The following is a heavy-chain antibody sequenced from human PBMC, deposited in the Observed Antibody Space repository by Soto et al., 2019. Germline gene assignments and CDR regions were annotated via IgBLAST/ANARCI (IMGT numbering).Heavy chain of an antibody. V-gene: IGHV3-30*18. D-gene: IGHD2-8*01. CDR2: ISYDGSEK. Sequence: PGGSLRLSCAASGFTFSSYGMHWVRQAPGKGLEWVAVISYDGSEKYYGDSVKGRFTISRDNSKNTLDLQMNSLRAEDTAVYYCAKDQNRCLDYWGQGTLVTVSS. CDR1: GFTFSSYG. J-gene: IGHJ4*02. CDR3: AKDQNRCLDY.